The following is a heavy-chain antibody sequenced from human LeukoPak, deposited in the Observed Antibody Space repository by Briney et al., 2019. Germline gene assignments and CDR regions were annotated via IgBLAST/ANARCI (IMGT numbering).Heavy chain of an antibody. V-gene: IGHV4-59*08. CDR2: FYNSGST. J-gene: IGHJ4*02. CDR1: GGSISSYY. Sequence: SETLSLTCTVSGGSISSYYWAWIRQPPGKGLEWIGSFYNSGSTTYNPSLQSRVTISVDMSKSQVSLRLGSVAAADTAVYCCASGTQWLAFDYWGQGNLVTVSS. CDR3: ASGTQWLAFDY. D-gene: IGHD6-19*01.